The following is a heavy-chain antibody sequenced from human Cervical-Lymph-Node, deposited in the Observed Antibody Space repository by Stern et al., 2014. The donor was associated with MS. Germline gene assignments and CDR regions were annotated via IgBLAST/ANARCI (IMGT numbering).Heavy chain of an antibody. J-gene: IGHJ4*02. CDR1: GYKLSIYW. CDR3: ARQTTAWASDV. Sequence: VQLVQSGAELIRPGEALKISCKGSGYKLSIYWIAWVRQMPGTGLEWKGIIYPGDSETRYSPPFQGQVTMSADKSTSTACLQWSSLNASDTAMYFCARQTTAWASDVWGQGTLVTVSS. V-gene: IGHV5-51*01. CDR2: IYPGDSET. D-gene: IGHD1-14*01.